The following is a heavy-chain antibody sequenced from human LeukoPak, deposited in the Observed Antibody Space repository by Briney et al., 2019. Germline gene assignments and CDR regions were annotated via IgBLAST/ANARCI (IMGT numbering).Heavy chain of an antibody. CDR3: ARERHSGLVVGYYYYYMDV. Sequence: GGSLRLSCAASGFTFDDYAMHWVRQAPGKGLEWVSGISWNSGTICYADSVKGRFTISRDNSKNSLYLQMNSLRAEDTAVYYCARERHSGLVVGYYYYYMDVWGKGTTVTISS. V-gene: IGHV3-9*01. D-gene: IGHD6-19*01. J-gene: IGHJ6*03. CDR2: ISWNSGTI. CDR1: GFTFDDYA.